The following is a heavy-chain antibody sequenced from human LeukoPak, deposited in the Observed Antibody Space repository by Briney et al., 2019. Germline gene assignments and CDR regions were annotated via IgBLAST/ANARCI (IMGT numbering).Heavy chain of an antibody. CDR3: ARVHGFWSGYYDY. D-gene: IGHD3-3*01. J-gene: IGHJ4*02. CDR2: IYYSGST. V-gene: IGHV4-59*01. Sequence: PSETLSLTCAVYGGSFSGYYWSWIRQPPGKGLEWIGYIYYSGSTNYNPSLKSRVTISVDTSKNQFSLKLSSVTAADTAVYYCARVHGFWSGYYDYWGQGTLVTVSS. CDR1: GGSFSGYY.